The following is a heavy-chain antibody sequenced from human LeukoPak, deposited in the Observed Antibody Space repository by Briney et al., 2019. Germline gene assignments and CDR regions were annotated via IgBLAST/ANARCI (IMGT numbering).Heavy chain of an antibody. V-gene: IGHV1-18*01. CDR3: ARVAVGLFDY. J-gene: IGHJ4*02. CDR2: ISGYKGNT. D-gene: IGHD6-19*01. CDR1: GHTFTSSG. Sequence: ASVKVSCKASGHTFTSSGISWVRQAPGQGLEWMGWISGYKGNTNYAQKFQGRVTMTTDTSTNTAYMELRSLRSDDTAVYYCARVAVGLFDYWGQGTLVTVSS.